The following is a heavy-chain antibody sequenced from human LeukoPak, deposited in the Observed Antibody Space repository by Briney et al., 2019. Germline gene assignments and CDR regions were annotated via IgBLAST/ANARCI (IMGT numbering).Heavy chain of an antibody. D-gene: IGHD6-19*01. Sequence: GGSLRLSCAASGFTFSSYEMNWVRQAPGKGLEWVSYISSSGSSIYYADSVKGRFTISRDNAKNSLYLQMNSLRAEDTAVYYCASRIAVAAPFDSWGQGTLVTVSS. J-gene: IGHJ4*02. CDR2: ISSSGSSI. CDR3: ASRIAVAAPFDS. CDR1: GFTFSSYE. V-gene: IGHV3-48*03.